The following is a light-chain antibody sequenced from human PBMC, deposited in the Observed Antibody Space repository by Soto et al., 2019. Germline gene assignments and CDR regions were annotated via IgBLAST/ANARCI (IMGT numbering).Light chain of an antibody. Sequence: QSVLTQPASVSGSPGQSITISCTGTGSDVGNNNSVSWYQQHPAKAPTLMIFEVSKRPSGVSNRFSASKSGNTASLTISRLQAEDEAEYYCSSYTGSSTNTGVFGGGTKLTVL. CDR3: SSYTGSSTNTGV. CDR1: GSDVGNNNS. V-gene: IGLV2-14*01. J-gene: IGLJ2*01. CDR2: EVS.